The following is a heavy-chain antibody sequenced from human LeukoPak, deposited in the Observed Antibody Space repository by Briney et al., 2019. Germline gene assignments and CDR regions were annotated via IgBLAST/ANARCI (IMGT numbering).Heavy chain of an antibody. J-gene: IGHJ6*02. CDR1: GFTFSSYA. CDR2: ISGSGGST. D-gene: IGHD4-17*01. V-gene: IGHV3-23*01. CDR3: ATDYGDYNYYYYGMDV. Sequence: GGSLRLSCAASGFTFSSYATSWVRQAPGKGLEWVSAISGSGGSTYYADSVKGRFTISRDNSKNTLYLQMNSLRAEDTAVYYCATDYGDYNYYYYGMDVWGQGTTVTVSS.